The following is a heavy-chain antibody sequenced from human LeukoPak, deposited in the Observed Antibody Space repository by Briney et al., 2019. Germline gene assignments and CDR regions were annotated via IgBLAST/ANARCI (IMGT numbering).Heavy chain of an antibody. Sequence: GASVKVSCKASGYTFTSYGISWVRQAPGQGLEWMGWISAYNGNTNYAQKLQGRVTMTTDTSTSTAYMELRSLRSDDTAVYYCARAITMIVAYYFDYWGQGTLVTVSS. CDR2: ISAYNGNT. CDR1: GYTFTSYG. D-gene: IGHD3-22*01. CDR3: ARAITMIVAYYFDY. V-gene: IGHV1-18*01. J-gene: IGHJ4*02.